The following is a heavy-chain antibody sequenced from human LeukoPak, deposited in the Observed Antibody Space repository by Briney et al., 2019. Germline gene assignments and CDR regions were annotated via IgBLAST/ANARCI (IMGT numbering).Heavy chain of an antibody. V-gene: IGHV3-23*01. Sequence: GGSLRLPCAPSGFTFSSYSMNWVRQAPGKGLEWVSAISGSGGSTYYADSVKGRFTISRDNSKNTLYLQMNSLRAEDTAVYYCAKDSCYRQYYYDSSGTFDYWGQGTLVTVSS. J-gene: IGHJ4*02. D-gene: IGHD3-22*01. CDR2: ISGSGGST. CDR1: GFTFSSYS. CDR3: AKDSCYRQYYYDSSGTFDY.